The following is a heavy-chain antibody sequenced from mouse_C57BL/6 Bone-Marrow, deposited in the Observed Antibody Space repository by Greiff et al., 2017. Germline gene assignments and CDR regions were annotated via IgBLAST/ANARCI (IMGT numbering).Heavy chain of an antibody. J-gene: IGHJ2*01. CDR2: IWSGGST. CDR3: ARNFGYDEGYYFDY. Sequence: VKLMESGPGLVQPSQSLSITCTVSGFSLTSCGVHCFRQSPGKGLEWLGVIWSGGSTDYNAAFISNLSISKDNSKSQVFFKMNSLQADDTAIYYCARNFGYDEGYYFDYWGQGTTLTVSS. V-gene: IGHV2-2*01. CDR1: GFSLTSCG. D-gene: IGHD2-2*01.